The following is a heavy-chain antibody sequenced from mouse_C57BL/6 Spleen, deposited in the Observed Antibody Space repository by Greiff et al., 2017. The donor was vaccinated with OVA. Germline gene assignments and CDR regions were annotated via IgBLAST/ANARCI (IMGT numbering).Heavy chain of an antibody. CDR1: GYAFSSSW. CDR2: IYPGDGDT. J-gene: IGHJ4*01. Sequence: QVQLQQSGPELAKPGASVKISCKASGYAFSSSWMNWVKQRPGKGLEWIGRIYPGDGDTNYNGKFKGKATLTADKSSSTAYMQLSSLTSEDSAVYFCARPPSTVVAKDYAMDYWGQGTSVTVSS. V-gene: IGHV1-82*01. CDR3: ARPPSTVVAKDYAMDY. D-gene: IGHD1-1*01.